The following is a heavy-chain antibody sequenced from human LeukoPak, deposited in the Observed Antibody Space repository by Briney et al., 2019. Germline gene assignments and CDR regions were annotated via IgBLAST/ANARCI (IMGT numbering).Heavy chain of an antibody. CDR3: AKVRSGSFHVIYFDY. CDR2: IPDDGSNK. Sequence: GGSLRLSCAASGFTFSSFAMHWVRQAPGKGLEWVAVIPDDGSNKYYGDSMKGRFTISRDNSKNTLSLHMNSLRAEDTAVYYCAKVRSGSFHVIYFDYWGQGTLVTVSS. J-gene: IGHJ4*02. V-gene: IGHV3-30*18. D-gene: IGHD1-26*01. CDR1: GFTFSSFA.